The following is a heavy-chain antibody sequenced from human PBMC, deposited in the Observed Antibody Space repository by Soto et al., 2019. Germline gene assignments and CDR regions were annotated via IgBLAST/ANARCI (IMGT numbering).Heavy chain of an antibody. V-gene: IGHV3-23*01. Sequence: PGGSLRLSCAASGFTFSSYAMSWVRQAPGKGLEWVSAISGSGGSTYYADSVKGRFTISRDNSKNTLYLQMNSLRAEDTAVYYCAKNPFQPPDPQYYFDYWGQGTLVTVSS. J-gene: IGHJ4*02. D-gene: IGHD2-2*01. CDR2: ISGSGGST. CDR3: AKNPFQPPDPQYYFDY. CDR1: GFTFSSYA.